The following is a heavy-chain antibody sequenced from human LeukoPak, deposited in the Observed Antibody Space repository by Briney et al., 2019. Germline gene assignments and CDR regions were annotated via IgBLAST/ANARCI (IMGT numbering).Heavy chain of an antibody. CDR2: ISYDGSNK. Sequence: SGGSLRLSCAASGFTFSSYGMHWVRQAPGKGLEWVAVISYDGSNKYYADSVKGRFTISRDSSRNTLYLQMNSLRAEDTAVYYCARDDTSSGYDNFDYWGQGTLVTVSS. CDR3: ARDDTSSGYDNFDY. V-gene: IGHV3-30*03. D-gene: IGHD5-12*01. J-gene: IGHJ4*02. CDR1: GFTFSSYG.